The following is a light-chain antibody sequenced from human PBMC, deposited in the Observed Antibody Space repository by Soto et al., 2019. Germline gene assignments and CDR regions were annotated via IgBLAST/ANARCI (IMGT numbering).Light chain of an antibody. CDR1: SNDVGGYNY. J-gene: IGLJ2*01. CDR2: EVS. Sequence: QSALTQPPSASGSPGQSVTISCTGTSNDVGGYNYVSWYQQHPGKAPKLMIYEVSKRPSGVPDRFSGSKSGNTASLTVSGLQAEDEADYHCSSYASRNNLLFGGGTKVTVL. V-gene: IGLV2-8*01. CDR3: SSYASRNNLL.